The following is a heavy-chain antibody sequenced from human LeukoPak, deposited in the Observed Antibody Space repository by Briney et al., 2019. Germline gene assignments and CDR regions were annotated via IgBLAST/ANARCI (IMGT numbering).Heavy chain of an antibody. V-gene: IGHV3-23*01. Sequence: GGSLRLSCAASGFTFSSYAMSWVRQAPGKGLEWVSAISGSGGSTYYADSVKGRFTISRDNPKNTLYLQMNSLRAEDTAVYYCAKTPPGYSSGWYCDYWGQGTLVTVSS. CDR2: ISGSGGST. CDR1: GFTFSSYA. CDR3: AKTPPGYSSGWYCDY. J-gene: IGHJ4*02. D-gene: IGHD6-19*01.